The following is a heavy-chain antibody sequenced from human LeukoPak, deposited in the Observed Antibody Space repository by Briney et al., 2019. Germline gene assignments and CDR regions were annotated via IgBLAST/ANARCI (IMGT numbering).Heavy chain of an antibody. Sequence: QPGASLRLSCAASGLSISSNSMHWVRQGPGKGLVWVSRIFIDGSGTSYADSVKGRFTISRDNSKNTLYLQMTSLRAEDTAVYYCAKDMCYDSSGYYYALPYFDYWGQGTLVTVSS. CDR2: IFIDGSGT. CDR1: GLSISSNS. CDR3: AKDMCYDSSGYYYALPYFDY. D-gene: IGHD3-22*01. V-gene: IGHV3-74*01. J-gene: IGHJ4*02.